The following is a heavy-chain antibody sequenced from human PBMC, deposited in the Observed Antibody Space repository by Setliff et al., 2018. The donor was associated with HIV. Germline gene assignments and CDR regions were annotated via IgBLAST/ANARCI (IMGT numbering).Heavy chain of an antibody. V-gene: IGHV4-39*01. CDR3: TRRFEKWLAFDY. J-gene: IGHJ4*02. D-gene: IGHD6-19*01. CDR1: GGSISSFSYY. CDR2: VYHSGGT. Sequence: LETLSLTCTVSGGSISSFSYYWAWIRQSPGRGLEWIGNVYHSGGTDYNPSLRSRVTISVDTSTNQFSLNLASVTAADTAVYYCTRRFEKWLAFDYWGQGTLVTVSS.